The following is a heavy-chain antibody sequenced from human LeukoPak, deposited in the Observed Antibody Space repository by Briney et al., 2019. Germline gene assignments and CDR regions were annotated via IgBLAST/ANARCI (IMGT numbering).Heavy chain of an antibody. D-gene: IGHD3-10*01. CDR1: GGSFSGYY. CDR3: ARIPLYGSGFNYYYYMDV. CDR2: INHSGST. Sequence: SETLSLTCAVYGGSFSGYYWSWIRQPPGKGLEWIGEINHSGSTNYNPSLKSRVTISVDTSKNQFSLKLSSVTAADTAVYYCARIPLYGSGFNYYYYMDVWGKGTTVTVSS. V-gene: IGHV4-34*01. J-gene: IGHJ6*03.